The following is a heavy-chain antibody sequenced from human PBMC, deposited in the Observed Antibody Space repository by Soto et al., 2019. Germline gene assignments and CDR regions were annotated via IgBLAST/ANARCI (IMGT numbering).Heavy chain of an antibody. D-gene: IGHD1-26*01. CDR1: GGSSSSYY. Sequence: SETLSLTCTVSGGSSSSYYWSWVRQPPGKGLEWIGYIYYSGSTNYNPSLKSRVTISVDTSKNQFSLKLTSVTASDTAVYYCARRYGGNFDYRGQGTLVTVSS. CDR2: IYYSGST. J-gene: IGHJ4*02. CDR3: ARRYGGNFDY. V-gene: IGHV4-59*01.